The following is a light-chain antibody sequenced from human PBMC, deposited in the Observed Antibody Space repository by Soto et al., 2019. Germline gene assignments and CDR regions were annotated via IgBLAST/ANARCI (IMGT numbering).Light chain of an antibody. V-gene: IGLV3-1*01. CDR2: QDS. Sequence: SYELTQPPSVSVSPGQTASITCSGDKLGDKYGCWYQQKPGQSPVLVSYQDSNRPSAIPERFSGSNSGNTATLTISGTQAMDEADYYCQAWDSSTAVVFGGGTKLTVL. CDR1: KLGDKY. J-gene: IGLJ2*01. CDR3: QAWDSSTAVV.